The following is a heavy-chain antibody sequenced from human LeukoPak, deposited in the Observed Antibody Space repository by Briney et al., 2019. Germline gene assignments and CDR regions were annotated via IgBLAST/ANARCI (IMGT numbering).Heavy chain of an antibody. CDR2: ISGSGGST. J-gene: IGHJ4*02. V-gene: IGHV3-23*01. Sequence: PGGSLRLSCAASGSTFSSYAMSWVRQAPGKGLEWVSAISGSGGSTYYADSVKGRFTISRDNSKNTLYLQMNSLRAEDTAVYYCASPGSGYYPFDYWGQGTLVTVSS. D-gene: IGHD3-22*01. CDR3: ASPGSGYYPFDY. CDR1: GSTFSSYA.